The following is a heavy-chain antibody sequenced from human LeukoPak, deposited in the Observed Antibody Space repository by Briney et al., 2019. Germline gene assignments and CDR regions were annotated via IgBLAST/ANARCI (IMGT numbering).Heavy chain of an antibody. CDR2: IYPGDSDT. J-gene: IGHJ5*02. V-gene: IGHV5-51*01. D-gene: IGHD2-15*01. CDR3: ARRYCSGGSCYSSFDP. Sequence: GESLKISCKGSGYSFTSYWIGWVRQMPGKGREWLGIIYPGDSDTRYSPSFQRQVTISADKSISTAYLQWSSLKASDTAMYYCARRYCSGGSCYSSFDPWGQGTLVTVSS. CDR1: GYSFTSYW.